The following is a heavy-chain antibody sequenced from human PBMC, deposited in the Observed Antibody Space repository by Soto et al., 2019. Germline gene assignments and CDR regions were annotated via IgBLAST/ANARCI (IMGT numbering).Heavy chain of an antibody. D-gene: IGHD3-10*01. Sequence: QVQLQESGPRLVKPSETLSLTCTVSGGSLTNYYWSWIRQPPGKGLEWIGYSYYSGGTNYNPSLKRRVTISVDTSKNQFSLKLTSVTAADTSMYYCAREAGIRYPFDPWGQGTLVTVSS. J-gene: IGHJ5*02. CDR3: AREAGIRYPFDP. CDR1: GGSLTNYY. V-gene: IGHV4-59*01. CDR2: SYYSGGT.